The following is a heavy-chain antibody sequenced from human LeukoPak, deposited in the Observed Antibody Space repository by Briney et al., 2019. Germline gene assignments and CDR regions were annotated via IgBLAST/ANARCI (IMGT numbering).Heavy chain of an antibody. V-gene: IGHV4-34*01. Sequence: SETLSLTCTVYGGSFSTYSWYWFRQPPGKGPEWIGEINYSGSTKYQPSLKSRVTISIDTSKNQFSLRLSSVTAADTAVYYCAQWGNNMDVWGKGTTVTVSS. CDR1: GGSFSTYS. CDR2: INYSGST. D-gene: IGHD3-16*01. J-gene: IGHJ6*03. CDR3: AQWGNNMDV.